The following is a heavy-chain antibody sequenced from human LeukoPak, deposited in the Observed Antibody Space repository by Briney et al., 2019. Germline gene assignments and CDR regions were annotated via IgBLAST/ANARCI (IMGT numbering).Heavy chain of an antibody. J-gene: IGHJ5*02. CDR1: GFTFSDHY. Sequence: GGSLRLSCAASGFTFSDHYMSWIRQAPGKGLEWVSYISSSGSTIYYADSVKGRFTISRDNAKNSLYLQMNSLRAEDTAVYYCARDDYDILTGSGGVWFDPWGQGTLVTVSS. CDR2: ISSSGSTI. CDR3: ARDDYDILTGSGGVWFDP. D-gene: IGHD3-9*01. V-gene: IGHV3-11*01.